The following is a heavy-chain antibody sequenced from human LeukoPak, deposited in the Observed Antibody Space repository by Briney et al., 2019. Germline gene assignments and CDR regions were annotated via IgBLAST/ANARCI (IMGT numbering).Heavy chain of an antibody. D-gene: IGHD3-22*01. CDR2: VSLAGQT. V-gene: IGHV4-4*02. J-gene: IGHJ4*02. CDR1: GGSISNTNW. CDR3: ARETPDYYDSSGSLFDY. Sequence: SETLSLTCDVSGGSISNTNWWSWVRQPPGQVLEWIGEVSLAGQTNYNPSLNGRVTMSLDESSNQLSLKLTSVTAADTAVYYCARETPDYYDSSGSLFDYWGQGTLVTVSS.